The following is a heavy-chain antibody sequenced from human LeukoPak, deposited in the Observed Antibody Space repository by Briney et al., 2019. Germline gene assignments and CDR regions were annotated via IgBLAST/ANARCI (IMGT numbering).Heavy chain of an antibody. J-gene: IGHJ4*02. CDR1: GYTFTNYA. D-gene: IGHD3-16*02. CDR3: ARAYQRLGELSLPNY. CDR2: IHPSTGNR. V-gene: IGHV7-4-1*02. Sequence: ASVKVSCKAPGYTFTNYAMNWVRQAPGQGLEWMGWIHPSTGNRTYAQGFTGGCVFSLDTSVSTTYLQISSLNAEDTAVYYCARAYQRLGELSLPNYWGQGTLVTVSS.